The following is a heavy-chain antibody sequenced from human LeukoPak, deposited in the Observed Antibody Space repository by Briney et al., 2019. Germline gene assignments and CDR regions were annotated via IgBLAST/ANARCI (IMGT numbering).Heavy chain of an antibody. D-gene: IGHD3-3*01. CDR3: ATATSGLRSWFAP. CDR1: GGSFTGYY. CDR2: ITHSGST. Sequence: SETLSLTCAFYGGSFTGYYWSWIRQPPGKGLEWVGEITHSGSTNYNPSLKSRVIISVDTSKNQVSLQLSRLTASDRAVYYFATATSGLRSWFAPWGQGTLVTVSS. V-gene: IGHV4-34*01. J-gene: IGHJ5*02.